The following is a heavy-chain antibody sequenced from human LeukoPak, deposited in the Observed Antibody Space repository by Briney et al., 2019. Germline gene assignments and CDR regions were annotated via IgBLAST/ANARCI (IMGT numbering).Heavy chain of an antibody. CDR2: ISSSSSYI. D-gene: IGHD2-2*01. Sequence: GGSLRLSCAASGFTFSSYSMNWVRQAPGKGLEWVSSISSSSSYIYYADSVKGRFTISRDNAKNSLYLQMNSLRAEDTAVYYCARVYCSSTSCYDIPNWGQGTLVTVSS. V-gene: IGHV3-21*01. J-gene: IGHJ4*02. CDR1: GFTFSSYS. CDR3: ARVYCSSTSCYDIPN.